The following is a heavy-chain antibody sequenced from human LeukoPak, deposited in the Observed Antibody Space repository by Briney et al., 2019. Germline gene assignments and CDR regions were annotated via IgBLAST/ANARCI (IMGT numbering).Heavy chain of an antibody. V-gene: IGHV4-59*01. CDR1: GGSISGYY. Sequence: PSETLSLTCIVSGGSISGYYWSWIRQPPGKGLEWIGSIYYSGSTDYNPSLKSRVIISVDTSKNQFSLSLISVTAADTAVYYCARAAVGAPIDYWGQGTLVTVSS. CDR3: ARAAVGAPIDY. CDR2: IYYSGST. D-gene: IGHD1-26*01. J-gene: IGHJ4*02.